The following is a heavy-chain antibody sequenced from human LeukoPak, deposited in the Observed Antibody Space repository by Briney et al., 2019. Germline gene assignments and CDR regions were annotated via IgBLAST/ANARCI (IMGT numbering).Heavy chain of an antibody. CDR1: GDSISSSSPY. V-gene: IGHV4-39*07. D-gene: IGHD7-27*01. CDR3: ARGFRGDNFDY. Sequence: SETLSLTCTVSGDSISSSSPYWGWIRQPPGEGLEWIGSIYYSGSTYYNPSLKSRVTISVDTSKNQFSLKLSSVTAADTAVYFCARGFRGDNFDYWGQGTLVTVSS. CDR2: IYYSGST. J-gene: IGHJ4*02.